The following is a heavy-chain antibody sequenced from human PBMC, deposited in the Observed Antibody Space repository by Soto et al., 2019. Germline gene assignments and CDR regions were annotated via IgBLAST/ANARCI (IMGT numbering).Heavy chain of an antibody. CDR3: ARVGPPLDV. D-gene: IGHD1-26*01. CDR1: GFTFSSFA. CDR2: ISGSGGST. J-gene: IGHJ6*02. Sequence: GSLRLSCAAAGFTFSSFAMSWVRQAPGKGLEWVSAISGSGGSTYYADSVKGRFTISRDNSKNSLYLQMNSLRAEDTAVYYCARVGPPLDVWGQGTTVTVSS. V-gene: IGHV3-23*01.